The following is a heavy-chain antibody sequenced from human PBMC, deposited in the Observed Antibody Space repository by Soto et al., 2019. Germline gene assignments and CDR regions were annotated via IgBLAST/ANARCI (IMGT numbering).Heavy chain of an antibody. CDR2: IYHSGST. V-gene: IGHV4-30-2*01. CDR3: ARIPGYSSGWYWFDP. Sequence: QLQLQESGSGLVKPSQTLSLTCAVSGGSISSGGYSWSWIRQPPGKGLEWIGYIYHSGSTYYNPSHKSRVAISVDRSKNQFSLKLSSVTAADTAVYYCARIPGYSSGWYWFDPWGQGTLVTVSS. J-gene: IGHJ5*02. D-gene: IGHD6-19*01. CDR1: GGSISSGGYS.